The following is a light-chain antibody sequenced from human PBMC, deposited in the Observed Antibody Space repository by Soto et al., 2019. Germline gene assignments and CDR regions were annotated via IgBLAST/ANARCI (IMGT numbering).Light chain of an antibody. V-gene: IGKV3-11*01. Sequence: EIVLTQSPATLSLSPGERATLSCRASQSISSDLAWYQQKPGQAPRLLIYDASNRATGIPARFSGSGSGTDFTLTISSLEPEDFALYYCQQRSNWPRGYTFGQGTKLEIK. CDR1: QSISSD. J-gene: IGKJ2*01. CDR2: DAS. CDR3: QQRSNWPRGYT.